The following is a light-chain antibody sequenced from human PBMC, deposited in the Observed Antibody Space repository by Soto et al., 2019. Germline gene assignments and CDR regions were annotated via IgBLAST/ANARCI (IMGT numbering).Light chain of an antibody. V-gene: IGLV1-44*01. CDR2: ITD. J-gene: IGLJ2*01. CDR1: ASNIGSNT. Sequence: QSVLTQPPSASGTPGQRVTISCSGGASNIGSNTVSWYQQLPGTAPKLLIYITDQRPSGVPDRFSGSKSGTSASLAISGLQSEDEADYYCAAWDDSLKGPVFGGGTKLTVL. CDR3: AAWDDSLKGPV.